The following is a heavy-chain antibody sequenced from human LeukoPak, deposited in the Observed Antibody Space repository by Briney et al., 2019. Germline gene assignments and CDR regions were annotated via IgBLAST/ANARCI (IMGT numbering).Heavy chain of an antibody. CDR1: GFTFSSYS. CDR2: ISSSSSTI. Sequence: GGSLRLSCAASGFTFSSYSMNWVRQAPGKGLEWVSYISSSSSTIYYADSVKGRFTISRDNAKNSLYLQMNSLRAEDTAVYYCARDRGYDFWSGYTYFDYWGQGTLVTVSS. CDR3: ARDRGYDFWSGYTYFDY. J-gene: IGHJ4*02. D-gene: IGHD3-3*01. V-gene: IGHV3-48*01.